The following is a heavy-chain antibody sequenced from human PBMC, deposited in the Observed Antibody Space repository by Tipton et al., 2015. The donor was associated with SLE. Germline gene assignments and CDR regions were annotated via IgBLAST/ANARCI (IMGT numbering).Heavy chain of an antibody. D-gene: IGHD3-22*01. Sequence: TLSLTCTVSGGSISSSSYYWGWIRQPPGKGLEWIGSIYYSGSTYYNPSLKSRVTISVDTSKNQFSLKLNSVTAADTAVYYCASTYYYDSSGYYYAFDIWGQGTMVTVSS. CDR3: ASTYYYDSSGYYYAFDI. J-gene: IGHJ3*02. V-gene: IGHV4-39*07. CDR2: IYYSGST. CDR1: GGSISSSSYY.